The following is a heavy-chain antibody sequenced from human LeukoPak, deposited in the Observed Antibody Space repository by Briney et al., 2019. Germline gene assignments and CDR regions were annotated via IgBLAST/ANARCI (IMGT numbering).Heavy chain of an antibody. Sequence: GGSLRLSCAASGFTFSTFGIHWVRQAPGKGLEWVSLIYSGGSTVYADSVKGRFTISRDNSKNTLYLQMNSLRAEDTAVYYCATVGGSNLPAEYLQHWGQGTLVTVSS. CDR2: IYSGGST. J-gene: IGHJ1*01. V-gene: IGHV3-53*01. D-gene: IGHD3-10*01. CDR1: GFTFSTFG. CDR3: ATVGGSNLPAEYLQH.